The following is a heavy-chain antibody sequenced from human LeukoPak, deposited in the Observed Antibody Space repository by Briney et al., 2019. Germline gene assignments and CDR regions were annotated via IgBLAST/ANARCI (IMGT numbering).Heavy chain of an antibody. CDR2: IHTAGST. CDR3: ARDPCSSTSCPFDY. CDR1: GGSISSDY. D-gene: IGHD2-2*01. V-gene: IGHV4-4*07. Sequence: SETLSLTCTVSGGSISSDYWSWIRQPVGKGLEWIGRIHTAGSTNYNPSLKSRVTISVDTSKNQFSLKLSSVTAADTAVYYCARDPCSSTSCPFDYWGQGTLVTVSS. J-gene: IGHJ4*02.